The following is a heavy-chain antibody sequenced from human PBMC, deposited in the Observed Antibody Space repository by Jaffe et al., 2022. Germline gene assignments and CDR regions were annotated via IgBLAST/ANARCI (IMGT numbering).Heavy chain of an antibody. J-gene: IGHJ6*03. CDR2: IYWNDDK. CDR3: AHSRPPLRYFDWLPYYMDV. CDR1: GFSLSTSGVG. Sequence: QITLKESGPTLVKPTQTLTLTCTFSGFSLSTSGVGVGWIRQPPGKALEWLALIYWNDDKRYSPSLKSRLTITKDTSKNQVVLTMTNMDPVDTATYYCAHSRPPLRYFDWLPYYMDVWGKGTTVTVSS. V-gene: IGHV2-5*01. D-gene: IGHD3-9*01.